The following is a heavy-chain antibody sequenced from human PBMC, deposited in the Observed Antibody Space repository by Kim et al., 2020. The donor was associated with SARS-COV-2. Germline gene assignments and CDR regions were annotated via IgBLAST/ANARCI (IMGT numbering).Heavy chain of an antibody. Sequence: GGSLRLSCAASGFSFGDYGMYWVRQIPGKGLEWVAGISWDSGSIAYADSVKGRFTISRDNAKSSVYLQINSLRPEDTALYYCAKRYGNFFGFDVLGQGTT. CDR1: GFSFGDYG. CDR3: AKRYGNFFGFDV. V-gene: IGHV3-9*01. J-gene: IGHJ6*02. CDR2: ISWDSGSI. D-gene: IGHD2-15*01.